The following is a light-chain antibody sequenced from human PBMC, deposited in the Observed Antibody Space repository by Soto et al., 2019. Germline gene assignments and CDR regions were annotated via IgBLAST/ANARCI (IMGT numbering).Light chain of an antibody. CDR3: QQYNSYSPCT. CDR1: QSISSW. CDR2: DAS. J-gene: IGKJ1*01. Sequence: IQMTQSPSTLSASVGDRVTITCRSSQSISSWLAWYQQKPGKAPKLLIYDASSLERGVPSRFSGSGSGTEFTLTISSLQPDDCATYYCQQYNSYSPCTFGHGTKVEIK. V-gene: IGKV1-5*01.